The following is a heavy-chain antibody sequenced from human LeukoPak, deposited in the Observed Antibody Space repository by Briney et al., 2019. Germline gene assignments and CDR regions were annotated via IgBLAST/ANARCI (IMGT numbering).Heavy chain of an antibody. CDR1: GFTFSSYW. D-gene: IGHD2-2*01. CDR3: AREGCSSTSCYGFFSDY. V-gene: IGHV3-7*03. Sequence: GGSLRLSCAASGFTFSSYWMSWVRQAPGKGLEWVANIKQDGSEKYYVDSVKGRFTTSRDNAKNSLYLQMNSLRAEDTAVYYCAREGCSSTSCYGFFSDYWGQGTLVSVSS. J-gene: IGHJ4*02. CDR2: IKQDGSEK.